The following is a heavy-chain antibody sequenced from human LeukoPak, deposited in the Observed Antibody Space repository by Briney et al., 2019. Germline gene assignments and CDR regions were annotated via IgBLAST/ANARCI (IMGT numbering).Heavy chain of an antibody. J-gene: IGHJ4*02. CDR1: GGTFSSYA. Sequence: GASVKVSCKASGGTFSSYAISWVRQAPGQGLEWMGWISAYNGNTNYAQKLQGRVTMTTDTSTSTAYMELRSLRSDDTAVYYCARAVNIVVVPAANPSDYWGQGTLVTVSS. CDR3: ARAVNIVVVPAANPSDY. D-gene: IGHD2-2*01. CDR2: ISAYNGNT. V-gene: IGHV1-18*01.